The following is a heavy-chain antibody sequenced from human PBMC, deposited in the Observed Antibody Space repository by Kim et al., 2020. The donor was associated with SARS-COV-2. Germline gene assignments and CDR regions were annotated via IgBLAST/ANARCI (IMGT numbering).Heavy chain of an antibody. CDR1: GFTFSGSN. CDR2: IRGKADNYAT. V-gene: IGHV3-73*01. D-gene: IGHD4-17*01. CDR3: TTTVGGWWFDP. Sequence: GGSLRLSCAASGFTFSGSNMHWVRQASGRGLEWVGRIRGKADNYATTYAASVKGRFTISRDDSKKTAYLQMNSLRAEDTAVYYCTTTVGGWWFDPWGQGTLVTVSS. J-gene: IGHJ5*02.